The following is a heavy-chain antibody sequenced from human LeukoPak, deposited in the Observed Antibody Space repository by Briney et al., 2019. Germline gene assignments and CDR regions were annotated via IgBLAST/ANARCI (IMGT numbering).Heavy chain of an antibody. V-gene: IGHV7-4-1*02. CDR3: ARGIGWNDEVPGY. CDR2: VNTGTGNP. D-gene: IGHD1-1*01. Sequence: ASVKVSCKASGYRFTSYNMNWVRQAPGQGLEWMGWVNTGTGNPTYAQGFTGRFVFSLDTSVSTAYLQISGLKADDTAVYYCARGIGWNDEVPGYWGQGTLVTVSS. J-gene: IGHJ4*02. CDR1: GYRFTSYN.